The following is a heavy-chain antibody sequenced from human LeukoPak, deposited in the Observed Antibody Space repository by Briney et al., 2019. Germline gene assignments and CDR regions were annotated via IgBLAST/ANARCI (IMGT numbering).Heavy chain of an antibody. D-gene: IGHD3-22*01. CDR3: TTVGTYYYDSSGYWAWIDY. V-gene: IGHV3-15*01. CDR1: GFTFSNAW. CDR2: IKSKTDGGTT. J-gene: IGHJ4*02. Sequence: GGSLRLSCAASGFTFSNAWMSWVRQAPGKGLEWVGRIKSKTDGGTTDYAAPVKGRFTIARDDSKNTLYLQMNSLKTEDTAVYYCTTVGTYYYDSSGYWAWIDYWGQGTLVTVSS.